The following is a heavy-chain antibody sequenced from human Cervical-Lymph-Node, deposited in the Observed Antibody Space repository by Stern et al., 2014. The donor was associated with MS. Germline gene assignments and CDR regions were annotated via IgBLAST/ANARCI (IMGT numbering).Heavy chain of an antibody. D-gene: IGHD6-19*01. CDR1: GFSFSSYG. CDR3: ASAGVSFY. Sequence: VQLEESGGGVVQPGRSLRLSCAASGFSFSSYGMHWVRQAPGKGLEWVALISHDGSNEYYADSVKGRFTISRDDSRNTLYLQMSTLRAEDTAVYYCASAGVSFYWGQGTLVTVSS. V-gene: IGHV3-30*03. J-gene: IGHJ4*02. CDR2: ISHDGSNE.